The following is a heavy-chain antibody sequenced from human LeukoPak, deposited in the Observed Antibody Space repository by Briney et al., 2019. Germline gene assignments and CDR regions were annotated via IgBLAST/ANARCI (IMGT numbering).Heavy chain of an antibody. Sequence: GGSLRLSCAASGYTFDDYGMSWVRQAPGKGLEWVSSISSSSYIYYADSVKGRFTISRDNAKNSLYLQMNSLRAEDTAVYYCARALREPDDIVVVPAAILNWGQGTLVAVSS. D-gene: IGHD2-2*01. CDR3: ARALREPDDIVVVPAAILN. CDR2: ISSSSYI. J-gene: IGHJ4*02. CDR1: GYTFDDYG. V-gene: IGHV3-69-1*01.